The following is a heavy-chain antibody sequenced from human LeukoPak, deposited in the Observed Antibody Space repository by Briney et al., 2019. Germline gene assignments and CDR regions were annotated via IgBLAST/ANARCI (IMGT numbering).Heavy chain of an antibody. CDR1: GGTFSSYT. CDR2: ISAYNGNT. V-gene: IGHV1-18*01. D-gene: IGHD2-8*01. CDR3: ARDSAKWGTWFDP. Sequence: ASVKVSCKASGGTFSSYTISWVRQAPGQGLEWMGWISAYNGNTNYAQKLQGRVTMTTDPSPSTAYMELRSRRSDATAGNNVARDSAKWGTWFDPWGQGTLVTGSS. J-gene: IGHJ5*02.